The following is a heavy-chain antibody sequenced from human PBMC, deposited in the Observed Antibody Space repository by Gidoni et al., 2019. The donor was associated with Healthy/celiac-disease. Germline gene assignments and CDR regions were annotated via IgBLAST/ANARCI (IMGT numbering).Heavy chain of an antibody. CDR3: ARGGGVVPAAPVDY. Sequence: QVQLVESGGGVFQHGRSLRLSCAAYGFNLSSYAMNWVRQAPGKGLEWVAVISYDGCNKYYADSVKGRFTISRDNSKNTLYLQMNSLRAEDTAVYYCARGGGVVPAAPVDYWGQGTLVTVSS. D-gene: IGHD2-2*01. CDR1: GFNLSSYA. J-gene: IGHJ4*02. CDR2: ISYDGCNK. V-gene: IGHV3-30-3*01.